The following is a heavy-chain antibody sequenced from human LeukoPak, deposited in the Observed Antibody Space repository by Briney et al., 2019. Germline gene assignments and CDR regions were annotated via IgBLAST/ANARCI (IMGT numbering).Heavy chain of an antibody. J-gene: IGHJ5*02. D-gene: IGHD1-26*01. CDR3: AKDIAVGATAGFDP. Sequence: GRSLRLSCAASGFTFSSYGMHWVRQAPGKGLEWVAFIRYDGSNKYYADSVKGRFTISRDNSKNTLYLQMNSLRAEDTAVYYCAKDIAVGATAGFDPWGQGTLVTVSS. V-gene: IGHV3-30*02. CDR2: IRYDGSNK. CDR1: GFTFSSYG.